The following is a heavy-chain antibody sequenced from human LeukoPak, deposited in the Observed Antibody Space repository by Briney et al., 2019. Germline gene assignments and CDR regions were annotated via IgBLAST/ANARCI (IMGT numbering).Heavy chain of an antibody. D-gene: IGHD3-22*01. V-gene: IGHV4-34*01. CDR1: GGSFSGYY. Sequence: PSETLSLTCAVYGGSFSGYYWSWIRQPPGKGLEWIGEINHSGSTNYNPSLKSRVTISVDTSKNQFSLKLSSVTAADTAVYYCARGYVYYYDSSGSPFDYWGQGTLVTVSS. CDR3: ARGYVYYYDSSGSPFDY. CDR2: INHSGST. J-gene: IGHJ4*02.